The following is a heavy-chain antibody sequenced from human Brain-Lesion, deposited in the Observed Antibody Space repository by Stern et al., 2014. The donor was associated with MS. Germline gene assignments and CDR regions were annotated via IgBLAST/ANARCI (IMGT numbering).Heavy chain of an antibody. CDR1: GYTFTGYY. J-gene: IGHJ4*02. D-gene: IGHD3-22*01. CDR2: IHPKSGGT. Sequence: MQLVESGAEVKKPGASVKVSCKASGYTFTGYYMHWVRHAPGQGLEWMGLIHPKSGGTNYSQPFQGWVTMTRDTSINTPYMVMRRLRSDDPAVYYCATYYNDRTGYNDFWGQGTLVTVSS. V-gene: IGHV1-2*04. CDR3: ATYYNDRTGYNDF.